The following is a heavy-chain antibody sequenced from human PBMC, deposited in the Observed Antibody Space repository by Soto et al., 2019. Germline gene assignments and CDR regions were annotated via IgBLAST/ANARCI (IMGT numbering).Heavy chain of an antibody. Sequence: LSLTCTVSGGSISSADCYCSLIREHPGKGLEYIGYIYYSGITYYNPSLKSRLTISLDTSKNQFSLKLSSATAADTAVYYCARSHYSAFDVSWFDPWGQGTLVTVSS. J-gene: IGHJ5*02. D-gene: IGHD4-4*01. CDR3: ARSHYSAFDVSWFDP. CDR2: IYYSGIT. CDR1: GGSISSADCY. V-gene: IGHV4-31*03.